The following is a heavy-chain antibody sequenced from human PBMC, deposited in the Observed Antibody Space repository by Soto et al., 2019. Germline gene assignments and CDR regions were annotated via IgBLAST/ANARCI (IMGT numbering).Heavy chain of an antibody. Sequence: PGGSLRLSCAASGFTFSNYAMNWVRQASGKGLEWVSTISGSGGSPYYADSVKGRFTISRDSPKNTLYLHMNSLRAEDTAVYHCARDILGGSYDFSHGGQGALVTVHS. D-gene: IGHD3-3*01. CDR3: ARDILGGSYDFSH. CDR1: GFTFSNYA. CDR2: ISGSGGSP. V-gene: IGHV3-23*01. J-gene: IGHJ1*01.